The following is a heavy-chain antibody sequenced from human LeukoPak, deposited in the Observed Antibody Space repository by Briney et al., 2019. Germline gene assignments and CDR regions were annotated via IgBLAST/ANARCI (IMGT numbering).Heavy chain of an antibody. CDR1: GFTFSSYA. CDR2: TSSSGGST. Sequence: GGSLRLSCAASGFTFSSYAMSWVRQAPGKGLEWVSATSSSGGSTYYADSVQGRFTISRDNSKNPLYLKMNSLRAEDTAVYYCAKEGDSGWALKNFDYWGQGSLVTVSS. D-gene: IGHD6-19*01. V-gene: IGHV3-23*01. J-gene: IGHJ4*02. CDR3: AKEGDSGWALKNFDY.